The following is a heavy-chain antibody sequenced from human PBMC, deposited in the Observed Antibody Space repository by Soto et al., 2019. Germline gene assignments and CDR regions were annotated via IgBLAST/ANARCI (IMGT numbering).Heavy chain of an antibody. V-gene: IGHV3-23*01. Sequence: EAQLSESGGDLVQPGGSLRLSCAASGFTFSSHGMSWVRQAPGEGLEWISGLSRGGGTTYYADSVKGRFTISRDNSKNTLDLIMNSLRVEDTALYYCAKDGQFRTDGFDVWGQGTMVTVSS. CDR3: AKDGQFRTDGFDV. J-gene: IGHJ3*01. CDR2: LSRGGGTT. D-gene: IGHD1-1*01. CDR1: GFTFSSHG.